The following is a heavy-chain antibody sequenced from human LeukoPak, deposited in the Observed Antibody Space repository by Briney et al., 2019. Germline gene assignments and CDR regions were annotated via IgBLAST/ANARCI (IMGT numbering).Heavy chain of an antibody. CDR3: ARSGRGTYFYFDL. D-gene: IGHD1-26*01. CDR1: AYSFTRYS. CDR2: ISGSTGNT. V-gene: IGHV1-18*01. J-gene: IGHJ4*02. Sequence: ASVKVSCKASAYSFTRYSVSWVRQAPGQGLECMGWISGSTGNTKYVEKFQGRLTVTADTSTGTAYLDLTKLRIDDTAVYFCARSGRGTYFYFDLWGQGTLVTVSS.